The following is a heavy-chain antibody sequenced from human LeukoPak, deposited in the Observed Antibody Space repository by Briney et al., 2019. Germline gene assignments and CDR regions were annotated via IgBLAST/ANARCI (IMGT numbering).Heavy chain of an antibody. V-gene: IGHV3-33*01. J-gene: IGHJ4*02. CDR2: IWSDGTNQ. CDR1: GFTFNHYG. Sequence: GGSLRLSCAAAGFTFNHYGMHWVRQAPGKGLEWVAVIWSDGTNQYYAGSAKGRFTISRDDSGNTVYLQMNSLRPEDTGVYYCARDAQRGFDYSNSLEYWGQGTPVTVST. CDR3: ARDAQRGFDYSNSLEY. D-gene: IGHD4-11*01.